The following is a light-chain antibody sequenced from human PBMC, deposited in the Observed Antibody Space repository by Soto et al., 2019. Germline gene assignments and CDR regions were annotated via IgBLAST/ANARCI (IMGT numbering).Light chain of an antibody. CDR3: MQATQWRT. J-gene: IGKJ1*01. CDR1: QSLVHSDGNTY. Sequence: DIVMTQTPLSLPVTLGQPASISCRSNQSLVHSDGNTYLTWLQQRPGQPPRLLIYRISHRFSGVPDRFSGSGAGTDFTLKISRVEAEDVGIYYCMQATQWRTFGQGTKVEIK. CDR2: RIS. V-gene: IGKV2-24*01.